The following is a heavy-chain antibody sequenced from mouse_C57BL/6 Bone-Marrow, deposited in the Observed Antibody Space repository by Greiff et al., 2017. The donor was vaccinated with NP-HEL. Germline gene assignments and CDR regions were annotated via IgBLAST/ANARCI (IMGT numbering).Heavy chain of an antibody. CDR2: IYPRSGNT. V-gene: IGHV1-81*01. Sequence: VKLQESGAELARPGASVKLSCKASGYTFTSYGISWVKQRTGQGLEWIGEIYPRSGNTYYNEKFKGKATLTADKSSSTAYMELRSLTSEDSAVYFCARHAWDFDVWGTGTTVTVSS. CDR3: ARHAWDFDV. J-gene: IGHJ1*03. CDR1: GYTFTSYG.